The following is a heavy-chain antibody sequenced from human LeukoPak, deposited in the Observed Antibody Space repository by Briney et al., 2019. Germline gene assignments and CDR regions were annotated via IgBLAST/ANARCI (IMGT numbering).Heavy chain of an antibody. CDR1: GYTLTSYG. V-gene: IGHV1-18*04. D-gene: IGHD2-15*01. CDR2: ISAYNGNT. CDR3: ARDQRYCSGGSCPAPDAFDI. J-gene: IGHJ3*02. Sequence: GASVKVSCTASGYTLTSYGISWVRQAPGQGLEWMGWISAYNGNTNYAQKLQGRVTMTTDTSTSTAYMELRSLRSDDTAVYYCARDQRYCSGGSCPAPDAFDIWGQGTMVTVSS.